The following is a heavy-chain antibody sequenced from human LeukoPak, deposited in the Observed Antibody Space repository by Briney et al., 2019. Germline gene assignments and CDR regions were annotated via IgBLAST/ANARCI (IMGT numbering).Heavy chain of an antibody. CDR3: ARGSRQGGDWFDP. V-gene: IGHV4-34*01. CDR2: INHSGST. CDR1: GGSFSGYY. J-gene: IGHJ5*02. D-gene: IGHD3-10*01. Sequence: SETLSLTCAVYGGSFSGYYWSWIRQPPGKGLEWIGEINHSGSTHYNPSLKSRVTISVDTSKNQFSLKLSSVTAADTAVYYCARGSRQGGDWFDPWGQGILVTVSS.